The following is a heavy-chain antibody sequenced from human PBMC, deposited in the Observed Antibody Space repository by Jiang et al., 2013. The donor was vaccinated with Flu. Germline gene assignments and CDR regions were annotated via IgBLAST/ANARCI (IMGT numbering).Heavy chain of an antibody. Sequence: GESLKISCKDSGDTFSLYSDRLGAPGCPGKAWSGWGSSILVTLTPGYSPSFRGQVTISADKSSTTAYLQWSSLKASDTAKYFCARLAGTYYESWVGFYGLDSWGQGTLVSVSS. CDR3: ARLAGTYYESWVGFYGLDS. CDR1: GDTFSLYS. D-gene: IGHD3-3*01. V-gene: IGHV5-51*01. J-gene: IGHJ4*02. CDR2: SILVTLTP.